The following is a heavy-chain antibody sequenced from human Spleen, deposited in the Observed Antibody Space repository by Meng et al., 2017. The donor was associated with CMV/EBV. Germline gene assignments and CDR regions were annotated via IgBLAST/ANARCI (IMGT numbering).Heavy chain of an antibody. CDR3: ARDLNPNYYDSSGYLADVSPCDY. J-gene: IGHJ4*02. Sequence: YAMHWVRQAPGQRLEWMGWINAGNGNTKYSQKFQGRVAITRDTSASTAYMELSSLRSEDTAVYYCARDLNPNYYDSSGYLADVSPCDYWGQGTLVTVSS. CDR1: YA. V-gene: IGHV1-3*01. D-gene: IGHD3-22*01. CDR2: INAGNGNT.